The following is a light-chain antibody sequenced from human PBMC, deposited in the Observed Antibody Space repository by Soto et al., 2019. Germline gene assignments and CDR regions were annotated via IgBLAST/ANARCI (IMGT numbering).Light chain of an antibody. V-gene: IGKV3-15*01. CDR2: GAS. CDR3: QHYGGSLIT. Sequence: VMTQAPATLSVPPGERATLSCRASQTINNNVAWYQLKDGQVPRLVIYGASTRATDIPAKFSGSGSGTDFTLTISRLEPEDFAVYYCQHYGGSLITFGRGTRLEIK. CDR1: QTINNN. J-gene: IGKJ5*01.